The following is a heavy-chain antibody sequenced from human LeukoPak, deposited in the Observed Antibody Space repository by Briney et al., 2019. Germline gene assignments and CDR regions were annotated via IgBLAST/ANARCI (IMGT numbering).Heavy chain of an antibody. J-gene: IGHJ4*02. CDR3: ANRPSYKDLFADY. D-gene: IGHD5-24*01. CDR1: GFTFSSYA. Sequence: GGSLRLSCAASGFTFSSYAMSWVRQAPGKGLEWVSAISGSGGSTYYADSVKGRFTISRDNSKNTLYLQMNGLRAEDTAVYYCANRPSYKDLFADYWGQGTLVTVSS. V-gene: IGHV3-23*01. CDR2: ISGSGGST.